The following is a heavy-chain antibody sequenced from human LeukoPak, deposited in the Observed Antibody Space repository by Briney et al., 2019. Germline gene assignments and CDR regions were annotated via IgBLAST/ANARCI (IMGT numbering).Heavy chain of an antibody. CDR3: ARTTGDGSLDY. CDR2: IYYSGST. V-gene: IGHV4-59*08. Sequence: SETLSLTCTVSGGSLTRYHWSWIRKPPGKGLEWIAYIYYSGSTNYNPSLKSRVTISVDRSRNQFSLKLSPVTAADTAVYYCARTTGDGSLDYWGQGTLVTVSS. CDR1: GGSLTRYH. J-gene: IGHJ4*02. D-gene: IGHD7-27*01.